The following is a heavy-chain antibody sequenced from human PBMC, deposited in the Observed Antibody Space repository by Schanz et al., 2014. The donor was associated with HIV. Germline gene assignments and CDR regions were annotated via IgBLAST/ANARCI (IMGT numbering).Heavy chain of an antibody. D-gene: IGHD6-13*01. CDR2: IYYSGNT. CDR1: GGSIISGDYY. Sequence: QVQLQESGPGLVKPSETLSLTCTVSGGSIISGDYYWTWIRQHPGKGLEWIGYIYYSGNTHYNPSLRGRLTISVDTSKNQLSLEVNSVTAADTAVYYCARAKWPPRSRHFDFWGQGNLVTVSS. V-gene: IGHV4-31*03. CDR3: ARAKWPPRSRHFDF. J-gene: IGHJ4*02.